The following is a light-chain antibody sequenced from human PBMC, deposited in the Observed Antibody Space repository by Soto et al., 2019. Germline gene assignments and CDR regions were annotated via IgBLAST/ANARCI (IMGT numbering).Light chain of an antibody. CDR3: AAWDDSLNGRV. V-gene: IGLV1-44*01. CDR1: NSNIGSNT. CDR2: SDN. Sequence: QSVLTQPPSASGTPGQRGTISCSGSNSNIGSNTVNWYQQLPGTAPKLLIYSDNLRPSGVPDRISGSKSGTSASLAISGLQSDDEADYYCAAWDDSLNGRVVGTGTKLTGL. J-gene: IGLJ1*01.